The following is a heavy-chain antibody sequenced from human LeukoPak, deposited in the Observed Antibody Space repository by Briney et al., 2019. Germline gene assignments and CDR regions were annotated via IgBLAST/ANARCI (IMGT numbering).Heavy chain of an antibody. CDR2: MNPNSGNT. CDR1: GYTFTSYY. D-gene: IGHD5-18*01. Sequence: GASVKVSCKASGYTFTSYYMHWVRQAPGQGLEWMGWMNPNSGNTGYAQKFQGRVTMTRNTSISTAYMELSSLRSEDTAVYYCARGSNTASIDYWGQGTLVTVSS. J-gene: IGHJ4*02. CDR3: ARGSNTASIDY. V-gene: IGHV1-8*02.